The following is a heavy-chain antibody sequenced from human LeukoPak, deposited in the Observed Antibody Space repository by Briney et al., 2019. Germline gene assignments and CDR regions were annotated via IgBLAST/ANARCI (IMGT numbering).Heavy chain of an antibody. J-gene: IGHJ4*02. V-gene: IGHV1-2*02. D-gene: IGHD3-22*01. CDR3: ARHYYDSSGYYPALGY. Sequence: ASVKVSCKASGYTFTGYYMRWVRQAPGQGLEWMGWINPNSGGTNYAQKFQGRVTMTRDTSISTAYMELSRLRSDDTAVYYCARHYYDSSGYYPALGYWGQGTLVTVSS. CDR1: GYTFTGYY. CDR2: INPNSGGT.